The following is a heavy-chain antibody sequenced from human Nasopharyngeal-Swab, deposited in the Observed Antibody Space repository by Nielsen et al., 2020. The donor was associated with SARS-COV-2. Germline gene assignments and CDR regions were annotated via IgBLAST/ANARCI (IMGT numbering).Heavy chain of an antibody. J-gene: IGHJ4*02. D-gene: IGHD3-10*01. CDR2: KSYDGSNE. Sequence: SLKISCVASGFTFSNYGIHWVRQAPGKGLEWVAMKSYDGSNEYYADSVKGRFIISKDSSKNTLYLQMNSLRAEDTAVYYCAKERFYSGSGKYPRDFDYWGQGALVSVSS. CDR3: AKERFYSGSGKYPRDFDY. CDR1: GFTFSNYG. V-gene: IGHV3-30*18.